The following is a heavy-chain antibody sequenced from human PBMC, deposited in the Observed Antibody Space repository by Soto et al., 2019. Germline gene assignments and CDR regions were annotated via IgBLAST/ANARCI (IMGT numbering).Heavy chain of an antibody. D-gene: IGHD2-21*01. V-gene: IGHV5-51*01. CDR1: GYNFISYW. CDR2: IYPGDSDT. Sequence: PGESLKISSKGSGYNFISYWIGWVRQIPGKGLEWMGIIYPGDSDTRYSPSFQGQVTISADKSISTAYLQWSSLKASDTAMCYCAIASHTEAIREYYYYYYGMDVWGQGTTVTVSS. J-gene: IGHJ6*02. CDR3: AIASHTEAIREYYYYYYGMDV.